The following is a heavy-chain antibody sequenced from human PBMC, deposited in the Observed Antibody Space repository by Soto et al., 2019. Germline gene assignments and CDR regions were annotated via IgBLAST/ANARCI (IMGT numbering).Heavy chain of an antibody. CDR3: AREKDSSGYRWFDP. D-gene: IGHD3-22*01. Sequence: GGSLRLSCAASGFTFSSYGMHWVRQAPGKGLEWVAVIWYDGSNKYYADSVKGRFTISRDNSKNTLYLQMNSLRAEDTAVYYCAREKDSSGYRWFDPWGQGTLVTVSS. J-gene: IGHJ5*02. CDR1: GFTFSSYG. V-gene: IGHV3-33*01. CDR2: IWYDGSNK.